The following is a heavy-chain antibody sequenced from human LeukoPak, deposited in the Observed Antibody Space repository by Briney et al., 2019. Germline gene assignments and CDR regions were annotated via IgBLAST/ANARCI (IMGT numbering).Heavy chain of an antibody. V-gene: IGHV4-39*01. CDR2: IYYSGST. Sequence: SETLSLTCTVSGSSISSSSYYWGWIRQPPGKGLEWIGSIYYSGSTYYNPSLKSRVTISVDTSKNQFSLKLSSVTAADTAVYYCAREWLSTTYYYYGMDVWGQGTTVTVSS. J-gene: IGHJ6*02. CDR1: GSSISSSSYY. D-gene: IGHD3-3*01. CDR3: AREWLSTTYYYYGMDV.